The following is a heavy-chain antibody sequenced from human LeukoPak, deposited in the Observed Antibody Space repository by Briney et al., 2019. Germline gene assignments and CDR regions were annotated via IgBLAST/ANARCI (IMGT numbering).Heavy chain of an antibody. J-gene: IGHJ4*02. CDR1: GFTFSNYG. D-gene: IGHD3-10*01. Sequence: GGSLRLSCAASGFTFSNYGMSWVRQAPGKGLEWVSVISGSGGSTYYADSVKGRFTISRDNSKNTLDLQMNSLRAEDTAIYYCAKEHEYYGSGSYIDYWGQGTLVTVSS. V-gene: IGHV3-23*01. CDR2: ISGSGGST. CDR3: AKEHEYYGSGSYIDY.